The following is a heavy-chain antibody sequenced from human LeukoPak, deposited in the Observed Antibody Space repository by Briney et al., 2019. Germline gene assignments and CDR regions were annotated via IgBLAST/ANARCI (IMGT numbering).Heavy chain of an antibody. J-gene: IGHJ4*02. CDR1: GYSISSGYY. CDR3: ARGTYYNDGSGYSHYFDY. Sequence: SETLSLTCTVSGYSISSGYYWGWIRQPPGKGLEWIGSIYYSGSTYYNPPLKSRVTISVDTSKNQFSLKLSSVTAADTAVYYCARGTYYNDGSGYSHYFDYWGQGTLVTVSS. CDR2: IYYSGST. D-gene: IGHD3-22*01. V-gene: IGHV4-38-2*02.